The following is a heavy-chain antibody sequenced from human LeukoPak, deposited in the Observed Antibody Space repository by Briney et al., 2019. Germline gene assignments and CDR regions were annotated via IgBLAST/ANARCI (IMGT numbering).Heavy chain of an antibody. CDR3: AIAVGWELAY. V-gene: IGHV3-7*01. D-gene: IGHD1-26*01. Sequence: PGGSLRLSCAASRYSFSSYWMSWVRHPPGKGLEWVANINQDGSEENYVDSAKGRFTMSRDGAKNSLYLQMNSLRAEDTAVYYCAIAVGWELAYWGQGTLVTVSS. J-gene: IGHJ4*02. CDR1: RYSFSSYW. CDR2: INQDGSEE.